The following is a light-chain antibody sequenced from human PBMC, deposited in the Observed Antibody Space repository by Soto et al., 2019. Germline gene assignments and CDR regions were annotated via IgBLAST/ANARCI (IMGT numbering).Light chain of an antibody. Sequence: QSALTQPPSASGSPGQSVTISCTGTSSDVGGYNYVSWYQQHPGKAPKLMIYEVSKRPSGVPDRFSGSKSGNTASLTVSGLHAEDEAYYYCNSYAGSNNWVFGGGTKLTVL. CDR3: NSYAGSNNWV. CDR1: SSDVGGYNY. J-gene: IGLJ3*02. V-gene: IGLV2-8*01. CDR2: EVS.